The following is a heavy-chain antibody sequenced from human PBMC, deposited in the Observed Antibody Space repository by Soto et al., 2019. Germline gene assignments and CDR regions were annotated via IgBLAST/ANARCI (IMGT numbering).Heavy chain of an antibody. D-gene: IGHD3-10*01. V-gene: IGHV1-2*02. J-gene: IGHJ4*02. Sequence: QVQLVQSGAEVKKPGASVKVSCKASGYTFTGYYMHWVRQAPGQGLEWMGWINPNSGGTSYAQKFQGRVTMTRDTSISTAYMELSRMRSDDTAVYYCASIFGGSGSYHFDDWGQGTLVTVSS. CDR2: INPNSGGT. CDR3: ASIFGGSGSYHFDD. CDR1: GYTFTGYY.